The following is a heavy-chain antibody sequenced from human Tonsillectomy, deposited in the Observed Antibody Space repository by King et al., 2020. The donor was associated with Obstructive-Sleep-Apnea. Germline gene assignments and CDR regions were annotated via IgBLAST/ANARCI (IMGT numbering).Heavy chain of an antibody. J-gene: IGHJ4*02. D-gene: IGHD4-17*01. CDR3: ARSYGDHALHYFDY. CDR1: CCSITSYY. CDR2: IYYSGST. V-gene: IGHV4-59*08. Sequence: QLQESGPGLVKPSETLSLPCTVSCCSITSYYWTWIRQPPGKGLEWIGYIYYSGSTKYNPSFKSRITISVDTSKNQFSLTLSSVTAADTAGYYCARSYGDHALHYFDYWGQGTLVTVSS.